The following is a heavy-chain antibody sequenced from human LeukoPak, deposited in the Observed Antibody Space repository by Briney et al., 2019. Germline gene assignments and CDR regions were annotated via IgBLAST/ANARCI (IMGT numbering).Heavy chain of an antibody. J-gene: IGHJ4*02. CDR3: VKGGQRYDFWRFDF. CDR2: IGGNGGST. CDR1: GFSFSIYA. D-gene: IGHD3-3*01. Sequence: GGSLTLSCEASGFSFSIYAMSWVRQAPGKGLEWVSSIGGNGGSTYYGNSVKGQFTIARDNSKNTLYMEMNSLSEENTALYYCVKGGQRYDFWRFDFWGRGTLVTVSS. V-gene: IGHV3-23*01.